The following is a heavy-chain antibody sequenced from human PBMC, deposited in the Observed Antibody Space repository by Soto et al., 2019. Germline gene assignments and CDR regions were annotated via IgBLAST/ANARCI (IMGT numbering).Heavy chain of an antibody. V-gene: IGHV3-23*01. D-gene: IGHD6-13*01. CDR1: GFTFSFYA. CDR2: ISGSGDST. J-gene: IGHJ4*02. CDR3: ARDIAAAGYGLDY. Sequence: EVQLLESGGGLVQPGGSLRLSCAASGFTFSFYAMSWVRQAPGKGLEWVSAISGSGDSTYYADSVKGRFTISRDNSKNTLYLQMHSLRAEDTAVYYCARDIAAAGYGLDYWGQGTLVTVSS.